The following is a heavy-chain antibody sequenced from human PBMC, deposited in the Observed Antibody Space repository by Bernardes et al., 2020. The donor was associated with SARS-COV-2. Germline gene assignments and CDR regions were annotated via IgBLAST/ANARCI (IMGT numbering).Heavy chain of an antibody. D-gene: IGHD6-19*01. J-gene: IGHJ4*02. Sequence: GGSLRLSCAASGFIFTYYDMSWVRQAPGKGLEWVSAIGSGGSNTYSADSVKGRFTISRDNSKNTLYLQMNSLGAEDTALYYCATHTGSGWPHFDYWGQGTLVTVSS. V-gene: IGHV3-23*01. CDR3: ATHTGSGWPHFDY. CDR1: GFIFTYYD. CDR2: IGSGGSNT.